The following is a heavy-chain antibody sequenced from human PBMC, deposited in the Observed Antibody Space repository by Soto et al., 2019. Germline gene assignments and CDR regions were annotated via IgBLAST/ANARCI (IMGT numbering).Heavy chain of an antibody. V-gene: IGHV4-31*03. D-gene: IGHD3-10*01. J-gene: IGHJ4*02. CDR1: GGSISSGGYY. Sequence: SSETLSLTCTVSGGSISSGGYYWSWIRQHPGKGLEWIGYIYYSGRTYYNPSLKSRVNISVDTSKNQFSLKLSSVTDADTAVYYCARGPLTMVRGVIMTPVDYWGQGTLVTVSS. CDR3: ARGPLTMVRGVIMTPVDY. CDR2: IYYSGRT.